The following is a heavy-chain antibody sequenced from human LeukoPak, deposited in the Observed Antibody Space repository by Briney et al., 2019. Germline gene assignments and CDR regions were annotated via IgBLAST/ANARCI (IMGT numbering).Heavy chain of an antibody. J-gene: IGHJ4*02. CDR3: ARDPGQAAAGIG. D-gene: IGHD6-13*01. Sequence: ASVKVSCKASGYTFTSYYMHWVRQAPGQGLEWMGIINPSGGSTSYAQKFQGRVTMTRDTSISTAYMELSRLRSDDTAVYYCARDPGQAAAGIGWGQGTLVTVSS. CDR2: INPSGGST. V-gene: IGHV1-46*01. CDR1: GYTFTSYY.